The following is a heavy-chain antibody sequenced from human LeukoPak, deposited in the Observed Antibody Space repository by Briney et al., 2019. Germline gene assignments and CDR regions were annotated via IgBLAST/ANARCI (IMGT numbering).Heavy chain of an antibody. Sequence: GGSLRLSCAASGFTFSSYSMNWVRQAPGKGLEWVSSISSSSSYIYYADSVKGRFTISRDNAKNSLYLQMNSLRAEDTAVYYCARDLHDCTNGVCYFAAYYFDYWGQGTLVTVSS. J-gene: IGHJ4*02. D-gene: IGHD2-8*01. CDR3: ARDLHDCTNGVCYFAAYYFDY. CDR1: GFTFSSYS. CDR2: ISSSSSYI. V-gene: IGHV3-21*01.